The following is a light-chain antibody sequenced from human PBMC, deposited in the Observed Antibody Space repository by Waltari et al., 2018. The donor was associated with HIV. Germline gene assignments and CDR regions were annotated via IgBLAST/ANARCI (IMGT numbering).Light chain of an antibody. J-gene: IGLJ1*01. CDR3: SSYISTTTL. Sequence: QSAPTQPASVSGSPGQSIPISCTGTSSDIGHYTYVSWYQQSPGKAPKLMIYEVSNRPSGVSNRFSGSKSGNTASLTISGLQAEDEADYYCSSYISTTTLFGTGTKVTVL. V-gene: IGLV2-14*01. CDR2: EVS. CDR1: SSDIGHYTY.